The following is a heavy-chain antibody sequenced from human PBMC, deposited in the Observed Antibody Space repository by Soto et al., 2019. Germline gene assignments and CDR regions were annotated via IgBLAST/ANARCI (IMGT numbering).Heavy chain of an antibody. CDR1: GYTFTSYG. J-gene: IGHJ6*02. V-gene: IGHV1-18*01. CDR3: AREMDGDYGHGPYYYGMDV. Sequence: QVQLVQSGAEVKKPGASVKVSCKASGYTFTSYGISWVRQAPGQGLEWMGWISAYNGNTNYAQKLPGRGTMTTETSTSTAYMELRSLRSDDTAVYYCAREMDGDYGHGPYYYGMDVWGQGTTVTVSS. CDR2: ISAYNGNT. D-gene: IGHD4-17*01.